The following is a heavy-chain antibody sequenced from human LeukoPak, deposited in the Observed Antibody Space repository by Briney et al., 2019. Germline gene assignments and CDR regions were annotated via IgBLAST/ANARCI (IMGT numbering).Heavy chain of an antibody. D-gene: IGHD6-19*01. CDR1: GGSFSGYY. CDR3: ARHLDSGWYYFDY. CDR2: INLSGST. Sequence: SETLSLTCAVYGGSFSGYYWSWIRQPPGKGLEWIGEINLSGSTNYNPSLKSRVTISVDTSKNQFSLKLSSVTAADTAVYYCARHLDSGWYYFDYWGQGTLVTVSS. V-gene: IGHV4-34*01. J-gene: IGHJ4*02.